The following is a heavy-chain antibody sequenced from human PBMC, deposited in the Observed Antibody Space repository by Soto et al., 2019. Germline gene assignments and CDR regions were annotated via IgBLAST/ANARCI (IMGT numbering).Heavy chain of an antibody. D-gene: IGHD5-18*01. Sequence: QVQLQASGPGLVKPSETLSLTCPVSGGSISSYYWSWIRQPPGKRLEWIGYIYYSGSTNYNPSLNSRDTRAVDKSKDQFSLKLSAGTAADTAVYYSARGIQRGPSTYDVDDWGQGTLVTVSS. V-gene: IGHV4-59*01. CDR2: IYYSGST. J-gene: IGHJ4*02. CDR1: GGSISSYY. CDR3: ARGIQRGPSTYDVDD.